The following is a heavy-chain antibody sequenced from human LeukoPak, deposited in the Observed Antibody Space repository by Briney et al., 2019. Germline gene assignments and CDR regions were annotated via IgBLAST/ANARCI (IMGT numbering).Heavy chain of an antibody. Sequence: SETLSLTCAVYGGSFSGYYWSWIRQPPGKGLEWIGEINHSGSTNYNPSLKSRVNISVDTSKNQFSLKLSSVTAADTAVYYCARCYGSGSYNWFDPWGQGTLVTVSS. CDR1: GGSFSGYY. V-gene: IGHV4-34*01. CDR3: ARCYGSGSYNWFDP. CDR2: INHSGST. D-gene: IGHD3-10*01. J-gene: IGHJ5*02.